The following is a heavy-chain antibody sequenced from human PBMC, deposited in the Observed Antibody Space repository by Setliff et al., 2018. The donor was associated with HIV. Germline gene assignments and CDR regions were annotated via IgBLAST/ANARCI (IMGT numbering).Heavy chain of an antibody. CDR3: ARGARYCSSTSCEYYFDS. CDR1: GGTFSSYA. Sequence: ASVKVSCKASGGTFSSYATSWVRQAPGQGLDWMGGIIPILGIAIYAQKFQGRVTITADKSTSTAYMDLSSLRSEDTAVYYCARGARYCSSTSCEYYFDSWGQGALVTVSS. D-gene: IGHD2-2*01. CDR2: IIPILGIA. J-gene: IGHJ4*02. V-gene: IGHV1-69*10.